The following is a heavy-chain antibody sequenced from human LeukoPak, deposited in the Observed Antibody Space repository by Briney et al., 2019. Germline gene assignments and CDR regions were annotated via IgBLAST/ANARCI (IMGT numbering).Heavy chain of an antibody. D-gene: IGHD3-22*01. CDR2: ISWNSGII. CDR3: ARDTDYDSSGYYLDY. Sequence: SLRLSCAASGFTFDDYAMHWVRQAPGKGLEWVSGISWNSGIISYADSVKGRFTISRDNSKNTLYLQMNSLRAEDTAVYYCARDTDYDSSGYYLDYWGQGTLVTVSS. V-gene: IGHV3-9*01. J-gene: IGHJ4*02. CDR1: GFTFDDYA.